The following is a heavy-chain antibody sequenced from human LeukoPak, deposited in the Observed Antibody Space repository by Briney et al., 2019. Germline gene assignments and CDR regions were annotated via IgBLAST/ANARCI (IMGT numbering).Heavy chain of an antibody. J-gene: IGHJ4*02. D-gene: IGHD3-3*01. CDR1: RFTSSSYA. CDR2: ISGSGGST. Sequence: GGSLRLCCAASRFTSSSYAMSWVRQAPGKGLEWVSAISGSGGSTYYADSVKGRFTISRDNSRNTLYLQMNSMRAEDTAVYYCAKDSNVLRFLEWLKYGFDYWGQGTLVTVSP. V-gene: IGHV3-23*01. CDR3: AKDSNVLRFLEWLKYGFDY.